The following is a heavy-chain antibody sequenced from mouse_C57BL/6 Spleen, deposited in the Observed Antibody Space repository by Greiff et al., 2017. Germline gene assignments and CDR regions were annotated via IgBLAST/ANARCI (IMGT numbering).Heavy chain of an antibody. V-gene: IGHV6-3*01. J-gene: IGHJ1*03. CDR1: GFTFSNYW. Sequence: DVKLVESGGGLVQPGGSMKLSCVASGFTFSNYWMNWVRQSPEKGLEWVAQIRLKSDNYATHYAESVKGRFTISRDDSKSSVYLQMNNLRAEDTGIYYCTGRGYYGSDWYFDVWGTGTTVTVSS. D-gene: IGHD1-1*01. CDR3: TGRGYYGSDWYFDV. CDR2: IRLKSDNYAT.